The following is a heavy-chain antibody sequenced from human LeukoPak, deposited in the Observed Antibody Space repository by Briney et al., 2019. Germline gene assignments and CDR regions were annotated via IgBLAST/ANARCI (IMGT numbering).Heavy chain of an antibody. J-gene: IGHJ3*02. CDR3: ARDPKVGASDAFDI. Sequence: PSQTLSLTCTVSGGSISSGGYYWSWIRQPPGKGLEWIGYIYHSGSTYYNPSLKSRVTISVDRSKNQFSLTLSSVTAADTAVYYCARDPKVGASDAFDIWGQGTMVTVSS. V-gene: IGHV4-30-2*01. D-gene: IGHD1-26*01. CDR2: IYHSGST. CDR1: GGSISSGGYY.